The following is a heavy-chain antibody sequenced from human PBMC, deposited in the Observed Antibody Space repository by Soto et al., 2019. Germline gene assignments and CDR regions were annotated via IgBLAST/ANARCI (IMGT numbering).Heavy chain of an antibody. D-gene: IGHD3-16*01. CDR2: VYYSGGA. CDR1: GVSIHNSHSF. Sequence: SETLSLTCAVSGVSIHNSHSFWGWILQPPGKGLEFIANVYYSGGAHYNPSFKSRVTISVDTATNQVSLRLSSVTAADTALYFCVRDVTWGTYQKFDYWGQGALVTVSS. J-gene: IGHJ4*02. CDR3: VRDVTWGTYQKFDY. V-gene: IGHV4-39*07.